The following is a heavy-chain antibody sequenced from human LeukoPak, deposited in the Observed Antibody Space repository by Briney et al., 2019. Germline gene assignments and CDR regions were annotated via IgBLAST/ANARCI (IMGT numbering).Heavy chain of an antibody. CDR1: GFKFSNAW. J-gene: IGHJ4*02. CDR3: ITIQPPDWEML. V-gene: IGHV3-15*01. CDR2: IKSKTDGGTA. Sequence: GGSLRLSCVASGFKFSNAWMSWVRQAPGKGLEWVGRIKSKTDGGTADYAAPVKGRFTMSRDDSKNTLDLQMNSLKTEDTAVFYCITIQPPDWEMLWGQGTLVTVSS. D-gene: IGHD5-18*01.